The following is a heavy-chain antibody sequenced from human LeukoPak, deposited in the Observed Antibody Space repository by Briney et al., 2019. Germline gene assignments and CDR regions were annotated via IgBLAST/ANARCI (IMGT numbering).Heavy chain of an antibody. Sequence: SQTLSLTCTASGGSISSGGYYWSWIRQPPGKGLEWIGYIYHSGSTYYNPSLKSRVTISVDRSKNQFSLKLSSVTAADTAVYYCARESRTLRDFDYWGQGTLVTVSS. CDR3: ARESRTLRDFDY. D-gene: IGHD2-2*01. J-gene: IGHJ4*02. CDR2: IYHSGST. V-gene: IGHV4-30-2*01. CDR1: GGSISSGGYY.